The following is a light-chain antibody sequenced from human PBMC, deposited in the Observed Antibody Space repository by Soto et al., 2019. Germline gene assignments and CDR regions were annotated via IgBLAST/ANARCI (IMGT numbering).Light chain of an antibody. J-gene: IGKJ1*01. CDR1: QSVSSN. CDR2: GAS. CDR3: QQYNNWPQT. V-gene: IGKV3-15*01. Sequence: TVLTQSPGTLSVSPGERATLSCRASQSVSSNLAWYQQKPGQAPRLLIYGASTRATGIPARFSGSGSGTEFTLTISSLQSEDFAVYYCQQYNNWPQTFGQGTKV.